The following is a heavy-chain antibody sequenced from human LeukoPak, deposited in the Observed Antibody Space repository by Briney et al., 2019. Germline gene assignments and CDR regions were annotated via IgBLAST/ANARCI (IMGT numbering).Heavy chain of an antibody. CDR1: GFTVSSNY. D-gene: IGHD3-10*01. V-gene: IGHV3-53*01. CDR2: IYSGGAT. Sequence: AGSLRLSCSASGFTVSSNYMTWVRQAPGKGLEWVSVIYSGGATYYPDSVKGRFTTSRNNAKNTLYLQRTGVTAEDTSVYYCATRKSRYGGDYWGQGTLVTVSS. CDR3: ATRKSRYGGDY. J-gene: IGHJ4*02.